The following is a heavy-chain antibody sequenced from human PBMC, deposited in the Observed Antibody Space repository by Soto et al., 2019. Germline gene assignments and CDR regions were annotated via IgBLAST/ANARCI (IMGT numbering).Heavy chain of an antibody. Sequence: GGSLRLSCAASGFSVSSNYMTWVRQAPGKGLEWVSFIYSGGSKYYADSVKGRFTISRDSSKNTLYLRMNSLRAEDTAVYFCASRKVAAGLWWDGSFDIWGQGTVVTVSS. J-gene: IGHJ3*02. CDR2: IYSGGSK. CDR3: ASRKVAAGLWWDGSFDI. V-gene: IGHV3-53*01. CDR1: GFSVSSNY. D-gene: IGHD6-13*01.